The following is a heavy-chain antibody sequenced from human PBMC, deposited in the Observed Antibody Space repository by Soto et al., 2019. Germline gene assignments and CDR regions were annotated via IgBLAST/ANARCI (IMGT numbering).Heavy chain of an antibody. CDR1: GYTFTSYY. CDR3: VLGHRVMVGTNPGLDY. V-gene: IGHV1-2*02. D-gene: IGHD2-21*02. Sequence: QVQLVQSGAEVKKPGASVKVSCKTSGYTFTSYYIHWIRQAPGQGFEWMGWISPHYGGTNFAENFQGRVTMTTDTSISTAFVELSSLTSDDTAVYFCVLGHRVMVGTNPGLDYWGQGTLVTVSS. J-gene: IGHJ4*02. CDR2: ISPHYGGT.